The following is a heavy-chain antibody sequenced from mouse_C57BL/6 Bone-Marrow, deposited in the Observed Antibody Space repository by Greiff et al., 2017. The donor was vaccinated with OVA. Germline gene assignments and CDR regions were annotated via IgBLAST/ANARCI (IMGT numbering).Heavy chain of an antibody. D-gene: IGHD1-1*01. CDR2: IDPSDSYT. CDR3: AREADYYGSSYFDY. J-gene: IGHJ2*01. CDR1: GYTFTSYW. Sequence: QVQLQQSGAELVMPGASVKLSCKASGYTFTSYWMHWVKQRPGQGLEWIGEIDPSDSYTNYHQKFKGKSTLTVDKSSSTAYMQLSSLTSEDSAVYYCAREADYYGSSYFDYWGQGTTLTVSS. V-gene: IGHV1-69*01.